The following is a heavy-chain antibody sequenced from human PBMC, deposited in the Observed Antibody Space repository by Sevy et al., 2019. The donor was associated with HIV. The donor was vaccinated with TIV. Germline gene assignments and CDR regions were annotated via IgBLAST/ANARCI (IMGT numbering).Heavy chain of an antibody. Sequence: ASVKVSCKASGYTFTSYYMHWVRQAPGQGLEWMGIINPSGGSTTYAQKFQRRVTMTRDTSTSTVYMELSSLRSEDTAVYYCASTNYDILTGYYKDYWGQGTLVTVSS. CDR1: GYTFTSYY. J-gene: IGHJ4*02. V-gene: IGHV1-46*03. CDR3: ASTNYDILTGYYKDY. D-gene: IGHD3-9*01. CDR2: INPSGGST.